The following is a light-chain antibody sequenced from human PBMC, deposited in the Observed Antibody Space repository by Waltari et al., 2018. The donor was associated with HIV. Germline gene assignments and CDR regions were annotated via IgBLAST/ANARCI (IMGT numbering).Light chain of an antibody. J-gene: IGKJ2*01. CDR2: WAF. CDR1: QSVLYSSNNKKY. V-gene: IGKV4-1*01. Sequence: DIVMTQSPDSLAVSLGERATINCKSSQSVLYSSNNKKYLAWYQQKPGQPPKLLIYWAFIRESGVPDRFSGSGSGTDFTLTISSLQAKDVAVYYCQQYYSTPYTFGQGTKLEIK. CDR3: QQYYSTPYT.